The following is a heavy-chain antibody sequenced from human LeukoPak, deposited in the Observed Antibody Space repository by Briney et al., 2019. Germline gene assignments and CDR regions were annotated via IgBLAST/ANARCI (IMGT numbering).Heavy chain of an antibody. V-gene: IGHV4-59*01. CDR1: GGSISSYY. CDR2: IYYSGST. CDR3: ARVTYYYDSSGFDY. J-gene: IGHJ4*02. D-gene: IGHD3-22*01. Sequence: SETLSLTCTVSGGSISSYYWSWIRQPPGKGPEWIGYIYYSGSTNYNPSLKSRVTISVDTSKNQFSLKLSSVTAADTAVYYCARVTYYYDSSGFDYWGQGTLVTVSS.